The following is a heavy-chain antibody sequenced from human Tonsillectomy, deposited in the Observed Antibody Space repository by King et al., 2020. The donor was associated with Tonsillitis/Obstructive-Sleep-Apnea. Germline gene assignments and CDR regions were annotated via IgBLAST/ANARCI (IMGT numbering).Heavy chain of an antibody. D-gene: IGHD2-15*01. CDR2: IRSKAYGGTT. J-gene: IGHJ4*02. Sequence: VQLVESGGGLVQPGRSLRLSCKASGFTFGDYPMYWVRQAPGKGLKWVGFIRSKAYGGTTEYAASVRGRFTISRDDSKSIAYLQMNSLKNEDTAVYYCTRGSGGFDYWGQGALVTVSS. CDR1: GFTFGDYP. V-gene: IGHV3-49*04. CDR3: TRGSGGFDY.